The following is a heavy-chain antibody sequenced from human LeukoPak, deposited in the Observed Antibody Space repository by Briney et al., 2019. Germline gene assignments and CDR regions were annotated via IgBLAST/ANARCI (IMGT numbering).Heavy chain of an antibody. J-gene: IGHJ6*02. Sequence: GGSLRLSCVGSGFTSIAYALTWARQAPGKGLEWVSGISGGGVTTYYADSVKGRFTIPRDNSKNTLYLQMNSLRADDTAIYYCARNQQLGGHSYYYYGMDVWGQGTTVTVSS. V-gene: IGHV3-23*01. D-gene: IGHD3-16*01. CDR3: ARNQQLGGHSYYYYGMDV. CDR1: GFTSIAYA. CDR2: ISGGGVTT.